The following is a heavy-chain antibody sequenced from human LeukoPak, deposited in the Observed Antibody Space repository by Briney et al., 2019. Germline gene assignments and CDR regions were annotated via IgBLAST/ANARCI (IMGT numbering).Heavy chain of an antibody. J-gene: IGHJ6*03. V-gene: IGHV5-51*01. D-gene: IGHD2-2*01. Sequence: GESLKISXKGSGYSFTSYWIGWVRQMPGKGREWTGIIYPGDSDTRYSPSFQGQVTISADKSISTAYLQWSSLKASDTAMYYCARLGVIPAATPDYYYYMDVWGKGTTVTVSS. CDR1: GYSFTSYW. CDR3: ARLGVIPAATPDYYYYMDV. CDR2: IYPGDSDT.